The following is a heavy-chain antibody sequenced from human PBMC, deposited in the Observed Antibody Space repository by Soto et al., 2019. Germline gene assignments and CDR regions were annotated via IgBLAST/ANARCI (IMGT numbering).Heavy chain of an antibody. V-gene: IGHV3-30*18. CDR2: TSYDGSDK. CDR1: GFTFNIYG. CDR3: AKDLRTMVRGVGAYYFDN. Sequence: HVQLVESGGGVVQPGRSLRLSCGASGFTFNIYGMHWVRQAPGKGLEWVAVTSYDGSDKFYADSVKGRFTISRDNSKNTLYLEMNSLRTDDTAFNYCAKDLRTMVRGVGAYYFDNCGQGTLVTVSS. J-gene: IGHJ4*02. D-gene: IGHD3-10*01.